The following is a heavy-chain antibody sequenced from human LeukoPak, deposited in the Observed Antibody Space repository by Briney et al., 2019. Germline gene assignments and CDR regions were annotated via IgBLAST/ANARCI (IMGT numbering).Heavy chain of an antibody. J-gene: IGHJ5*02. CDR2: ISGSGGAT. Sequence: GGFLRLSCAASGFTFSNFALSWVRQAPAKPLEWVSGISGSGGATYYADSVKGRFTISRDNSKNTLYLQMNSLRAEDTAVYYCAKAANVAGTLSPGFDPWGQGTLVTVSS. V-gene: IGHV3-23*01. D-gene: IGHD6-19*01. CDR1: GFTFSNFA. CDR3: AKAANVAGTLSPGFDP.